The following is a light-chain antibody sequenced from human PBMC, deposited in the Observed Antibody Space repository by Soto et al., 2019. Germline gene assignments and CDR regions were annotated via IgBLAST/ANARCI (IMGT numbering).Light chain of an antibody. V-gene: IGKV1-5*03. Sequence: IQMTQSPSTLSVSVGDRVTITCRASQTISSWLAWYQQKPGKAPKLLIYKTSTLESGVPSRFSGSGSGTEFALTISSLQPDDFATYYCQQYNSYWTFGQGTKVDIK. CDR3: QQYNSYWT. CDR1: QTISSW. CDR2: KTS. J-gene: IGKJ1*01.